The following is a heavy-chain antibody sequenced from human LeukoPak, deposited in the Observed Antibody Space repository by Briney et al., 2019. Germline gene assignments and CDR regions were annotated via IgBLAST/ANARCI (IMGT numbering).Heavy chain of an antibody. D-gene: IGHD6-19*01. V-gene: IGHV4-34*01. CDR3: ARHRSGWFAFGYDY. Sequence: SETLSLTCAVYGGSFSGYYWSWIRQPPGKGLEWIGEINHSGSTNYNPPLKSRVTISVDTSKNQFSLKLSSVTAADTAVYYCARHRSGWFAFGYDYWGQGTLVTVSS. J-gene: IGHJ4*02. CDR1: GGSFSGYY. CDR2: INHSGST.